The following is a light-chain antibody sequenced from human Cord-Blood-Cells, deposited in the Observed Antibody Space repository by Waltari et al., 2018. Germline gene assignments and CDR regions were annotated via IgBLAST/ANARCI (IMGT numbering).Light chain of an antibody. Sequence: QSALTQPASVSGSPGQSITISCTGTSSDVGGSTYVSWYQQHPGKAPKLMIYDLSNRPSGVSNRFSGAKSGNTASLTISGLQAEDEADYYCSSYTSSSTLRVFGGGTKLTVL. J-gene: IGLJ3*02. CDR3: SSYTSSSTLRV. V-gene: IGLV2-14*03. CDR2: DLS. CDR1: SSDVGGSTY.